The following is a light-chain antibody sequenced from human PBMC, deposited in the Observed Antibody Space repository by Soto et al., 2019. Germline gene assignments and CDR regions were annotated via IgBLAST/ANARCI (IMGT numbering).Light chain of an antibody. Sequence: DIQMTQSPLSLSASVGETVTITCRASHNITNCLNWYQQKPGKPPRLLIFGTSSLRSGVPSRCRGSRSETEVSLTITGLQREDFATYICQQSYRSPLNCGPGTRVA. CDR2: GTS. V-gene: IGKV1-39*01. J-gene: IGKJ3*01. CDR1: HNITNC. CDR3: QQSYRSPLN.